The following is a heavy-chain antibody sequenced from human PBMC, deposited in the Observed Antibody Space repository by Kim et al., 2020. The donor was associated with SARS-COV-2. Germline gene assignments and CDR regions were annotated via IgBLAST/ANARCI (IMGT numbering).Heavy chain of an antibody. J-gene: IGHJ4*02. D-gene: IGHD3-22*01. CDR2: IYYRGNT. CDR3: ARVGDTSSYFYWLDY. Sequence: SETLSLTCTVSGDSISGYYWSWIRQPPGKGLEWIGYIYYRGNTNYNPSLKTRVTISLDTSKNHFSLKLSSVTAADTAMYYCARVGDTSSYFYWLDYWGQGTLVTVSS. CDR1: GDSISGYY. V-gene: IGHV4-59*13.